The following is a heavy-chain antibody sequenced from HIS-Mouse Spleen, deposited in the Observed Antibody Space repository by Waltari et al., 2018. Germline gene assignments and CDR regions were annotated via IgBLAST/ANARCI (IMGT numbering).Heavy chain of an antibody. Sequence: QLQLQESGPGLVKPSETLSLTCTVSGGSISSSSYSWGWIRQPPGKGLEWIGSIYYSGSTYYNPSLKSRVTISVDTSKNQFSLKLSSVTAADTAVYYCARAHTYYDYVWGSHVNYGMDVWGQGTTVTVSS. D-gene: IGHD3-16*01. V-gene: IGHV4-39*07. J-gene: IGHJ6*02. CDR1: GGSISSSSYS. CDR3: ARAHTYYDYVWGSHVNYGMDV. CDR2: IYYSGST.